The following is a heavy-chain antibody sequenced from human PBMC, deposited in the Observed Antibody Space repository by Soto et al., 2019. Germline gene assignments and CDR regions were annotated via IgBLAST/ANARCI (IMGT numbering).Heavy chain of an antibody. CDR1: GGTFSSYT. V-gene: IGHV1-69*02. CDR3: AEYFSSTSCYGGNWFDP. Sequence: QVQLVQSGAEVKKPGSSVKVSCKASGGTFSSYTISWVRQAPGQGLEWMGRIIPILGIANYAQKFQGRVTITADKSTSTAYMERSSLESEDTAVYYWAEYFSSTSCYGGNWFDPWGQGTLVTVS. D-gene: IGHD2-2*01. CDR2: IIPILGIA. J-gene: IGHJ5*02.